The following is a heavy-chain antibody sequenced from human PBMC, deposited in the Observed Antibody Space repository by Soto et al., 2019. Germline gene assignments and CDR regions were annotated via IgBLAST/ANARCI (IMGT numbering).Heavy chain of an antibody. CDR1: GGSISSGGYS. J-gene: IGHJ4*02. CDR2: IYHSGST. V-gene: IGHV4-30-2*01. D-gene: IGHD6-19*01. Sequence: QLQLQESGSGLVKPSQTLSLTCAVSGGSISSGGYSWSWIRQPPGKGLEWIGYIYHSGSTYYNPPLKSRVTISVDRSKNQFSLNLSSVTAADTAVYYCARAGGLGAVAVDYWGQGTLVTVSS. CDR3: ARAGGLGAVAVDY.